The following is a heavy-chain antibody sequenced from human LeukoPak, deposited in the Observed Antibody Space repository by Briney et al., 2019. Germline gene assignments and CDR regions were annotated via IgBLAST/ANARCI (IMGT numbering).Heavy chain of an antibody. CDR1: GGSFSGYY. CDR2: INHSGST. CDR3: ARSLTGYFFDY. Sequence: SETLSLTCAVYGGSFSGYYWSWLRQPPGKGLEWIGGINHSGSTNYYASLKSRVTISADTSKIQLSLKLSSVTAVDTSVYYCARSLTGYFFDYWGQGTLVTVSS. D-gene: IGHD3-10*01. V-gene: IGHV4-34*01. J-gene: IGHJ4*02.